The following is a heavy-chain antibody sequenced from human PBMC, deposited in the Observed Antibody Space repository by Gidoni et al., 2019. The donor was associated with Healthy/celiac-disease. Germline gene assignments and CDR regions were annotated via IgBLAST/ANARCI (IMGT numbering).Heavy chain of an antibody. CDR2: RSYDGSNK. CDR3: ARPNSSGWYAAPYYFDY. CDR1: GFTFSSYA. Sequence: QVQLVESGGGVVQPGRSLRLSCAASGFTFSSYAMHWVRQAPGKGLEWVAVRSYDGSNKYYADSVKGRFTISRDNSKNTLYLQMNSLRAEDTAVYYCARPNSSGWYAAPYYFDYWGQGTLVTVSS. J-gene: IGHJ4*02. V-gene: IGHV3-30-3*01. D-gene: IGHD6-19*01.